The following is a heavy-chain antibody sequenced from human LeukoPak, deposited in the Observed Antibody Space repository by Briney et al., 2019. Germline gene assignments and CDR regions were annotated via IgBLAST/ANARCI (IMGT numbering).Heavy chain of an antibody. CDR2: INPSGGST. D-gene: IGHD3-9*01. V-gene: IGHV1-46*01. CDR1: GGTFSTYD. J-gene: IGHJ5*02. Sequence: ASVKVSCKASGGTFSTYDISWVRQAPGQGLEWMGIINPSGGSTSYAQKFQGRVTMTRDMSTSTVYMELSSLRSEDTAVYYCARGLTITEGWQFDPWGQGTLVTVSS. CDR3: ARGLTITEGWQFDP.